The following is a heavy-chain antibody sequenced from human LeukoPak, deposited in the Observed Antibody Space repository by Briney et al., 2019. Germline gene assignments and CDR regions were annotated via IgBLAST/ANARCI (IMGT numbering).Heavy chain of an antibody. CDR1: GGSITSYY. V-gene: IGHV4-4*09. J-gene: IGHJ6*03. Sequence: PSETLSLTCTVSGGSITSYYWSWLRQPPGKGLEWIGYFYASGSTTYNPSLKSRVTISADTSKNQFSLKLISVTAADTAVYYCASQGGSYSYDYYYMDVWGKGTTVTVSS. D-gene: IGHD1-26*01. CDR3: ASQGGSYSYDYYYMDV. CDR2: FYASGST.